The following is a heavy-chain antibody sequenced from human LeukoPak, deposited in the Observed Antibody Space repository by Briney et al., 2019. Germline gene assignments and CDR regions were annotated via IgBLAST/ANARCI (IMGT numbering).Heavy chain of an antibody. D-gene: IGHD1-26*01. CDR1: GYTFASYY. CDR3: ARDSTPTYYSGTYYFEY. J-gene: IGHJ4*02. V-gene: IGHV1-46*01. Sequence: ASVKVSCKASGYTFASYYMHWVRQAPGQGLEWMGIINPRGGSTTYAQKFQGRVTMTRDTSTSTVYMELSSLRSEDTVVYYCARDSTPTYYSGTYYFEYWGQGTLVTVSS. CDR2: INPRGGST.